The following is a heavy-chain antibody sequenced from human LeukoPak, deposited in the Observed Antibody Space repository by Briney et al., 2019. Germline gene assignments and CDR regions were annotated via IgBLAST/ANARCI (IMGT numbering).Heavy chain of an antibody. D-gene: IGHD6-19*01. CDR2: IYYSGST. CDR3: AGEVPQWLVEFSEDYYYMDV. CDR1: GGSISSSSYY. J-gene: IGHJ6*03. Sequence: SETLSLTCTVSGGSISSSSYYWGWIRQPPGKGLEWIGSIYYSGSTYYNPSLKSRVTISVDTSKNQFSLKLSSVTAADTAVYYCAGEVPQWLVEFSEDYYYMDVWGKGTTVTISS. V-gene: IGHV4-39*07.